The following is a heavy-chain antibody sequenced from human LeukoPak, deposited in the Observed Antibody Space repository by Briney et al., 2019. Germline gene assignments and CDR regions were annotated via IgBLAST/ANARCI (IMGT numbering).Heavy chain of an antibody. V-gene: IGHV1-8*01. D-gene: IGHD3-10*01. Sequence: ASVTVSCKASGYTFTSYDFNWVRQATGQRPEWMGWMNPNSGNTGYAQKFQGRVTMTRNTSISTAYMELSSLRSEDTAVYYCARGRGGHFDYWGQGTLVTVSS. J-gene: IGHJ4*02. CDR2: MNPNSGNT. CDR3: ARGRGGHFDY. CDR1: GYTFTSYD.